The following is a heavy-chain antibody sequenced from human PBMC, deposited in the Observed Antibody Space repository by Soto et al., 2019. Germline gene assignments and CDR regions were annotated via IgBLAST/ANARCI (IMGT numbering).Heavy chain of an antibody. V-gene: IGHV4-31*03. Sequence: QVQLQESGPGLVKPSQTLSLTCTVSGGSISSGGYYWSWIRQHPGKGLEWIGYIYYSGSTYYNPSLKSRVTISVDTSKNQFSLKLSSVTAADTAVYYCAREKYCSGGSCYSGYFDYWGQGTLVTVSS. CDR2: IYYSGST. CDR1: GGSISSGGYY. D-gene: IGHD2-15*01. CDR3: AREKYCSGGSCYSGYFDY. J-gene: IGHJ4*02.